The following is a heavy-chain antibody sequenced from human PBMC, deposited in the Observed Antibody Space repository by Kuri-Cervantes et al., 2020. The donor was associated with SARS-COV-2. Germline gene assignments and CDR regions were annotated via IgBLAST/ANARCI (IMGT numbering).Heavy chain of an antibody. J-gene: IGHJ4*02. CDR2: ISTSGSDT. Sequence: GESLRLSCAASRFTFNKYDPIWVLQAPGKGLEWVSSISTSGSDTNYADSLKGRFTISRDNSKNTLYLQMNSLRVEDTAVYYCASVSTMGVSLDWGQGTLVTVSS. CDR3: ASVSTMGVSLD. V-gene: IGHV3-23*01. CDR1: RFTFNKYD. D-gene: IGHD5-24*01.